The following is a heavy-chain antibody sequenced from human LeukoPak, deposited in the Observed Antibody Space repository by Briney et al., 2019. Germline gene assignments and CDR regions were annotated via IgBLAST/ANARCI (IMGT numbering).Heavy chain of an antibody. V-gene: IGHV4-39*07. CDR1: GGSIRSSSHY. J-gene: IGHJ4*02. D-gene: IGHD3-10*01. CDR2: IYYSGSA. Sequence: SETLSLTCTVSGGSIRSSSHYWGWMRQPPGKGLELSGNIYYSGSAYYKPSLESRVTISVDTSKNQFSLKLSSVTAADPAVYYCARIRGAGDFDFWGQGTLVTVSS. CDR3: ARIRGAGDFDF.